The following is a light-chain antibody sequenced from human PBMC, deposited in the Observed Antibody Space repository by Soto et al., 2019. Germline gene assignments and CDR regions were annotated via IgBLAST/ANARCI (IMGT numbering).Light chain of an antibody. V-gene: IGLV1-51*01. Sequence: QSVLTQPPSVSAAPGQKVTISCSGSSSNIGSYFVSWYQQFPGTAPKLLIYDSVRRPSGIPDRFSGSKSGTSATLDITGLQTGDEADYYCGTWDGGLSTVVLGGGTKLTVL. CDR1: SSNIGSYF. J-gene: IGLJ2*01. CDR2: DSV. CDR3: GTWDGGLSTVV.